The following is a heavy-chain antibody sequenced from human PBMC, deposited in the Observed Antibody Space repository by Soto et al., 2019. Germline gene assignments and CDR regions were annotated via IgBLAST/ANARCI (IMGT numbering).Heavy chain of an antibody. CDR2: ISSLGGST. D-gene: IGHD6-13*01. Sequence: GGSLRLSCAASGFMFSNYAMTWVRQAPGKGLEWVSVISSLGGSTFYADSVKGRFTISRDNSKNTLYLQMNSLRTEDTAVYYCAKEEGSTWYPTDHWGQGTLVTVSS. V-gene: IGHV3-23*01. J-gene: IGHJ4*02. CDR3: AKEEGSTWYPTDH. CDR1: GFMFSNYA.